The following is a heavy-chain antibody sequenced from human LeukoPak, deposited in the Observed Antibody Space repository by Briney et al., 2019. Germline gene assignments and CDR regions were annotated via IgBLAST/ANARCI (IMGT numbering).Heavy chain of an antibody. CDR1: GGSISRNDYC. CDR2: ICYSAKT. D-gene: IGHD6-19*01. CDR3: ASPGIAVAAPFDY. V-gene: IGHV4-39*01. J-gene: IGHJ4*02. Sequence: SETLSLTCTVSGGSISRNDYCWGWIRQPPGKGLEWIASICYSAKTHYNPSLKSRLTISVDTSKNQFSLKLTSVTAADTAMYYCASPGIAVAAPFDYWGQGTLVTVSS.